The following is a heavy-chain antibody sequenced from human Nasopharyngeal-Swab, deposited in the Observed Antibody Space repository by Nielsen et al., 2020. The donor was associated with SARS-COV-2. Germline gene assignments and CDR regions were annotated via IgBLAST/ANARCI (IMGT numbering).Heavy chain of an antibody. CDR2: IYYSGST. V-gene: IGHV4-39*01. CDR1: GGSISSSSYY. CDR3: VRHGETIAAAGAPFDY. D-gene: IGHD6-13*01. J-gene: IGHJ4*02. Sequence: SETLSLTCTVSGGSISSSSYYWGWIRQPPGKGREWIGSIYYSGSTYYNPSPKSRVTISVDTSKNQFSLKLSSVTAADTAVYYCVRHGETIAAAGAPFDYWGQGTLVTVSS.